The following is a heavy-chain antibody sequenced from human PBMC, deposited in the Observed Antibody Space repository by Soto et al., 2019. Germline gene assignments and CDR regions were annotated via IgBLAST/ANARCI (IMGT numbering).Heavy chain of an antibody. V-gene: IGHV1-18*01. J-gene: IGHJ4*02. CDR2: ISAYNGNT. CDR1: GYTFTSYG. D-gene: IGHD1-26*01. Sequence: ASVKVSCKASGYTFTSYGISWVRQAPGQGLEWMGWISAYNGNTNYAQKLQGRVTMTTDTSTSTAYMELRSLGSDDTAVYYCAREPLGATTHYFDYWVQGTLVTVSS. CDR3: AREPLGATTHYFDY.